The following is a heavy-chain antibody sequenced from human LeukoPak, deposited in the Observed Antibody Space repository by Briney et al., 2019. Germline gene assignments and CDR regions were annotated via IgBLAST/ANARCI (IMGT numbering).Heavy chain of an antibody. V-gene: IGHV3-30*18. CDR1: GFTFSSYG. Sequence: GRSLRLSCAASGFTFSSYGMHWLRQAPGKGLEWVAVISYDGSNKYYADSVKGRFTISRDNSKNTLYLQMNSLRAEDTAVYYCAKDLYSYGTHFDYWGQGTLVTVSS. CDR3: AKDLYSYGTHFDY. D-gene: IGHD5-18*01. CDR2: ISYDGSNK. J-gene: IGHJ4*02.